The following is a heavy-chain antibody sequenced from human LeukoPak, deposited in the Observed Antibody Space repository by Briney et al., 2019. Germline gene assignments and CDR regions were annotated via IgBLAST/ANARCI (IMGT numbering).Heavy chain of an antibody. V-gene: IGHV3-30-3*01. J-gene: IGHJ4*02. D-gene: IGHD1-1*01. CDR1: GFTFSSNA. CDR2: MSYDGGNT. Sequence: PGGSLRLSCAASGFTFSSNAIHWVRQAPGKGLEWVAEMSYDGGNTYYADSVKGRFTISRDNSKNTLYLQMNSLRAEDTAVYYCAKEGTGIHFDYWGQGTLVTVSS. CDR3: AKEGTGIHFDY.